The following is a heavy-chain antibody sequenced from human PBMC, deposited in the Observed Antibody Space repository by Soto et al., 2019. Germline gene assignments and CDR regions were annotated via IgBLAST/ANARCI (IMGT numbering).Heavy chain of an antibody. J-gene: IGHJ6*02. CDR1: GFTFSNYV. D-gene: IGHD2-21*01. V-gene: IGHV3-23*01. CDR2: ITGSGDGT. Sequence: PGGSLRLSCAASGFTFSNYVISWVRQAPGKGLEWVSTITGSGDGTYYADSVKGRFTISRDNSKSTLHLQMNSLRAEDTAVYYCATAILGKRSYYYGMGVWGQGTTVTVSS. CDR3: ATAILGKRSYYYGMGV.